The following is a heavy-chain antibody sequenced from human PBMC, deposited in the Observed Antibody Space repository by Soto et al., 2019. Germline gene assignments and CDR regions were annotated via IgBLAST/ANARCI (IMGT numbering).Heavy chain of an antibody. J-gene: IGHJ4*02. CDR1: GGSISNYF. Sequence: SETLSLTCTVSGGSISNYFCNWIRQPAGKGLEWIGRIDNSGSTNYNPSLKSRITMSADMSRNQFSLKLNSVTAADTAVYYCARGGQDFWSGPFDYWGQGALVTVS. CDR3: ARGGQDFWSGPFDY. V-gene: IGHV4-4*07. CDR2: IDNSGST. D-gene: IGHD3-3*01.